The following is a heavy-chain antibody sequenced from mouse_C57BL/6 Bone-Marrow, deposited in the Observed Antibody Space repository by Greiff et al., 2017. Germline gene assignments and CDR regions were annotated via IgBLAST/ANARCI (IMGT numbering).Heavy chain of an antibody. Sequence: QVQLKQSGAELVRPGASVTLSCKASGYTFTDYEMHWVKQTPVHGLEWIGAIDPETGGTAYNQKFKGKAILTADKSSSTAYMELNSLKSEDSAVYYGARGYDYDYAMDYWGQGTSVTVSS. CDR2: IDPETGGT. CDR1: GYTFTDYE. D-gene: IGHD2-4*01. CDR3: ARGYDYDYAMDY. J-gene: IGHJ4*01. V-gene: IGHV1-15*01.